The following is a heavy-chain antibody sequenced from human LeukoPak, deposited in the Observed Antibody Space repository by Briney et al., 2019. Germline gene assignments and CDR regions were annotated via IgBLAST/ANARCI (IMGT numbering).Heavy chain of an antibody. CDR2: ISFSVNTK. V-gene: IGHV3-48*04. CDR1: GFTFSDYS. J-gene: IGHJ4*02. Sequence: GGSLRLSCAASGFTFSDYSMNWVRQAPGKGLEWVSYISFSVNTKYYGDSVKGRFTISRDNAKNSLYLHMDSLRAEDTAVYYCATDVWGPGQYWGQGTLVTVSS. D-gene: IGHD7-27*01. CDR3: ATDVWGPGQY.